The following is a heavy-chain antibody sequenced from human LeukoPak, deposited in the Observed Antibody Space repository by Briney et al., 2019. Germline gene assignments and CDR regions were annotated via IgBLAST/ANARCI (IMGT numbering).Heavy chain of an antibody. V-gene: IGHV3-23*01. J-gene: IGHJ3*02. CDR2: ISGSGGST. CDR3: ARNYIVATMIDAFDI. CDR1: GFTFSSYA. Sequence: PGGSLRPSCAASGFTFSSYAMSWVRQAPGKGLEWVSAISGSGGSTYYADSVKGRFTISRDNSKNTLYLQMNSLRAEDTAVYYCARNYIVATMIDAFDIWGQGTMVTVSS. D-gene: IGHD5-12*01.